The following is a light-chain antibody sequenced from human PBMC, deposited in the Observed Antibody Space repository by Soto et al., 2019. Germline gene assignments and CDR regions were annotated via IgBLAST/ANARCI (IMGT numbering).Light chain of an antibody. Sequence: QSVLTQPASVSGSPGQSITISCTGTNSDVGGYNYVSWYQHHPGKAPKLMIYEVGKRPSGVSNRFSASKSGNTASLTISGLQAEDEADYYCSSFTSSSTWVFGGGTKVTVL. V-gene: IGLV2-14*01. CDR3: SSFTSSSTWV. CDR2: EVG. J-gene: IGLJ3*02. CDR1: NSDVGGYNY.